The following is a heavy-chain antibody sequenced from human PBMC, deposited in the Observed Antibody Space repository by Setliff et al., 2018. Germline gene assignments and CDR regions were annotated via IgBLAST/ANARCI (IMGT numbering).Heavy chain of an antibody. V-gene: IGHV1-18*01. CDR3: ARDFPPLYSSSFSDAFDI. D-gene: IGHD6-6*01. CDR2: ISAYNGNT. Sequence: GASVKVSCKASGYTFTSYGISWVRLAPGQGLEWMGWISAYNGNTNYAQKLQGRVTMTTDTSTSTAYMELRSLRSDDTAVYYCARDFPPLYSSSFSDAFDIWGQGTMVT. CDR1: GYTFTSYG. J-gene: IGHJ3*02.